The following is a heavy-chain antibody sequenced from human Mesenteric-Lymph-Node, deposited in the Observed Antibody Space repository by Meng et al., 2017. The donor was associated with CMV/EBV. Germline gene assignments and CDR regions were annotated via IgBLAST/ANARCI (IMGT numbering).Heavy chain of an antibody. D-gene: IGHD6-19*01. Sequence: ASVKVSCKASGYTLTGYYMHWLRQAPGQGLEWMGWVSTIDGGPKFAPKFQGRVTMTWDTSIGTAYMELSRLRSDDTAVYYCARDIPGSRYSSGWPLDYWGQGTLVTVSS. V-gene: IGHV1-2*02. CDR3: ARDIPGSRYSSGWPLDY. J-gene: IGHJ4*02. CDR1: GYTLTGYY. CDR2: VSTIDGGP.